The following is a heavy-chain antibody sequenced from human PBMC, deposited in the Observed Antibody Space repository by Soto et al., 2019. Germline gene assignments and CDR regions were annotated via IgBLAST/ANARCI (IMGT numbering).Heavy chain of an antibody. CDR3: ATSSSKHCRGDTCFENWFDP. CDR1: GAIFSKYV. J-gene: IGHJ5*02. V-gene: IGHV1-69*01. CDR2: IIPMFGTV. D-gene: IGHD2-21*02. Sequence: QVQLVQSGAEVKKPGSSVKVSCKASGAIFSKYVISWARQAPGQGLEWMGGIIPMFGTVNYAQKFQGRLTITADESTSTAYMELSTLRSDDTAVYYCATSSSKHCRGDTCFENWFDPWGQGTRVTVSS.